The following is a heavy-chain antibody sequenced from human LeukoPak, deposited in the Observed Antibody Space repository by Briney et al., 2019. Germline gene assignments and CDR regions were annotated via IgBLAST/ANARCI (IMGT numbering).Heavy chain of an antibody. D-gene: IGHD7-27*01. J-gene: IGHJ4*02. CDR2: IYTSGST. V-gene: IGHV4-61*02. CDR1: GGSISSGSYY. Sequence: SQTLSLXCTVSGGSISSGSYYWSWIRQPAGKGLEWIGRIYTSGSTNYNPSLKSRVTISVDTSKNQFSLRLSSVTAADTAVYYCASSNALVWGYFDHWGQGTLVTVSS. CDR3: ASSNALVWGYFDH.